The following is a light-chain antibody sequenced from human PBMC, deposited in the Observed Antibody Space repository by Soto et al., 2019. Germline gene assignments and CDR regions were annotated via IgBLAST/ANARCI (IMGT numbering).Light chain of an antibody. CDR3: QQSYTSPLT. Sequence: DIQMTQSPASLCSFLLDIVTITCRASQTISSYLNWYQQKPGKAPMLLIYTASSLQSGVPSRFSGSGSGTDFTLTICSLQPEDFATYYCQQSYTSPLTFCGGT. J-gene: IGKJ4*01. V-gene: IGKV1-39*01. CDR2: TAS. CDR1: QTISSY.